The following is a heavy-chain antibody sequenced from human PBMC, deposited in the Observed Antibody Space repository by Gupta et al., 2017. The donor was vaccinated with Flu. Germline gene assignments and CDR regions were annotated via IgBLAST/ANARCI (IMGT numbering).Heavy chain of an antibody. CDR2: VSGTGAST. CDR1: GFTFSSYA. CDR3: AKASDPRVDFYYYMDV. Sequence: EVQLLESGGDLLQPGGSLRLSCAASGFTFSSYAMSWVRQAPGKGLEWVSGVSGTGASTYYADSVKGRFTISRDNSKNTLYLQMSRLRVEDTAVYHCAKASDPRVDFYYYMDVWGKGTTVTVS. J-gene: IGHJ6*03. V-gene: IGHV3-23*01.